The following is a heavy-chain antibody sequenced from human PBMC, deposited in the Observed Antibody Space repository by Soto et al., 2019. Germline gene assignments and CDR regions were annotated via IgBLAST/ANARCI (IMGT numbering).Heavy chain of an antibody. V-gene: IGHV4-34*01. CDR1: GDSLRGQS. D-gene: IGHD6-19*01. CDR2: IDQSGGT. CDR3: AREDSYGWSGESLHV. J-gene: IGHJ6*02. Sequence: KTSETLSLTCAVVGDSLRGQSWNWIRQSPGKGLEWIGEIDQSGGTNYNPSLKSRAIISDDTSKNQFSLTLTSVTAADTAVYYCAREDSYGWSGESLHVWGQGTTVTVSS.